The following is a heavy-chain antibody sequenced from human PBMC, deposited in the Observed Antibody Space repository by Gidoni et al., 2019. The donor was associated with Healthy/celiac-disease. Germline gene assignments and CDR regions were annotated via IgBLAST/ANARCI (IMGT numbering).Heavy chain of an antibody. D-gene: IGHD3-3*01. J-gene: IGHJ4*02. V-gene: IGHV4-61*02. CDR1: GGSTSRGSYY. CDR2: IYTSGST. Sequence: QVQLQESGPGLVKPSQTLSLTCTVSGGSTSRGSYYWSWIRQPAGKGLEWIGRIYTSGSTNYNPSRKSRVTISVDTSKNQFSLKLSSVTAADTAVYYCATTVLNYDFWSGSNDYWGQGTLVTVSS. CDR3: ATTVLNYDFWSGSNDY.